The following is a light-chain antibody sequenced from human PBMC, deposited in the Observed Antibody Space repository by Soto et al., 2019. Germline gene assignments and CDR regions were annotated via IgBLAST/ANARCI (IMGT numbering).Light chain of an antibody. CDR1: QTFTHSY. Sequence: EIVLTQSPGTLSLSPGERATLSCRASQTFTHSYLAWYQQKPGQAPRLLIFGASSRATGIPDRFSGSASGADFTLPISRLEPEDSAVYYCQQYGNPPWTFGQGTKVEIK. CDR3: QQYGNPPWT. V-gene: IGKV3-20*01. CDR2: GAS. J-gene: IGKJ1*01.